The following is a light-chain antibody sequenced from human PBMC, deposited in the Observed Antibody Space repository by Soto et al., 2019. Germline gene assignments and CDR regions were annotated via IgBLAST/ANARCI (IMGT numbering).Light chain of an antibody. Sequence: DIQMTQSPSSLSASVGDRVTITCRASQTIDTYLNWYRQKPGKAPELLIYSASDLQSGVPSRFSGSGSGTDFTLTVSSLQPEDFATYFCQQSFSTPRTFGQGTKVEIK. V-gene: IGKV1-39*01. J-gene: IGKJ1*01. CDR3: QQSFSTPRT. CDR1: QTIDTY. CDR2: SAS.